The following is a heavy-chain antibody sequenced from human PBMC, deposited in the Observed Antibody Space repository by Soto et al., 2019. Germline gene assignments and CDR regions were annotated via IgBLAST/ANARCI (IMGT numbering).Heavy chain of an antibody. Sequence: SETLSLTCSVSGDSPNNHYWTWIRQPPGKGLEWIGNIYDSGSTNYSPALKSRVYMSVDTSKNLFSLKMNSVTAADTAVYYCSRSSMDPLDHFDFPGQRTVVPVSS. CDR3: SRSSMDPLDHFDF. J-gene: IGHJ4*02. V-gene: IGHV4-59*11. CDR2: IYDSGST. CDR1: GDSPNNHY. D-gene: IGHD2-2*03.